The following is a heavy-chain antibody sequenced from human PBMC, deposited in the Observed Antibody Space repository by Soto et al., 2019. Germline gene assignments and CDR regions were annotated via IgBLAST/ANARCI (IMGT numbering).Heavy chain of an antibody. CDR3: ARSLLGFGDANRRFDY. CDR1: GDSVSSNSAA. Sequence: QVQLQQSGPGLVKPSQTLSLTCAISGDSVSSNSAAWNWIRQSPSRGLEWLGRTYYRSKWYNDYAVSVKSRITINPDTSKNQVSQQLNALTPEDTAVYYCARSLLGFGDANRRFDYWGQGTLVTVSS. J-gene: IGHJ4*02. D-gene: IGHD3-10*01. V-gene: IGHV6-1*01. CDR2: TYYRSKWYN.